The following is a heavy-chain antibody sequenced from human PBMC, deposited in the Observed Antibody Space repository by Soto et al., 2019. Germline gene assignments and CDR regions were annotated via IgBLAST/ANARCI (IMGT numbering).Heavy chain of an antibody. Sequence: SETLSLTCTVSGRSISSVNYYWSWIRQPPGKGLEWIGYIYYSGSTYCNPSLRSRVTISVDTSKNQFSLTLSSMTAADTAVYYCARRMAWDGDYVYYYGMDVWGQGTTVTVSS. CDR1: GRSISSVNYY. CDR2: IYYSGST. CDR3: ARRMAWDGDYVYYYGMDV. D-gene: IGHD4-17*01. V-gene: IGHV4-30-4*01. J-gene: IGHJ6*02.